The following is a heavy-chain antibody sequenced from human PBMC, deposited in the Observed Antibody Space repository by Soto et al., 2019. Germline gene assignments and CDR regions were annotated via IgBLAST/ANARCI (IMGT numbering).Heavy chain of an antibody. J-gene: IGHJ6*02. Sequence: GGSLRLSCAASGFTFSSYGMHWVRQAPGKGLEWVAVISYDGSNKYYADSVKGRFTISRDNSKNTLYLQMNSLRAEDTAVYYCAKSPPVYDFRSGYSDYYYYYGMDVWGQGTTVTVSS. CDR3: AKSPPVYDFRSGYSDYYYYYGMDV. CDR2: ISYDGSNK. V-gene: IGHV3-30*18. CDR1: GFTFSSYG. D-gene: IGHD3-3*01.